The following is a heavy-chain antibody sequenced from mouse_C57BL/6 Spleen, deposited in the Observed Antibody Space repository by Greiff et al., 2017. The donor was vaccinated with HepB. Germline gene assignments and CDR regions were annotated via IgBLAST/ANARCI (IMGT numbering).Heavy chain of an antibody. CDR1: GYAFSSYW. J-gene: IGHJ3*01. D-gene: IGHD2-1*01. Sequence: VQLQQSGAELVKPGASVKISCKASGYAFSSYWMNWVKQRPGKGLEWIGQIYPGDGDTNYNGKFKGKATLTADKSSSTAYMQLSSLTSEDSAVYFCARECYGNYVAWFAYWGQGTLVTVSA. CDR2: IYPGDGDT. CDR3: ARECYGNYVAWFAY. V-gene: IGHV1-80*01.